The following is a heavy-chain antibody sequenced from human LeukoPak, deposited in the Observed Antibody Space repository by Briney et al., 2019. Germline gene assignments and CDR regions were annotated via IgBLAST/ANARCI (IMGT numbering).Heavy chain of an antibody. Sequence: PSETLSLTCTVSGGSISSSSYYWGWIRQPPGKGLEWIGSIYYSGGTYYNPSLKSRVTISVDTSKNQFSLKLSSVTAADTAVYYCARYCSSSSCYTGSYYYDIDVWGQGTTVTVSS. CDR3: ARYCSSSSCYTGSYYYDIDV. D-gene: IGHD2-2*02. CDR2: IYYSGGT. CDR1: GGSISSSSYY. V-gene: IGHV4-39*01. J-gene: IGHJ6*02.